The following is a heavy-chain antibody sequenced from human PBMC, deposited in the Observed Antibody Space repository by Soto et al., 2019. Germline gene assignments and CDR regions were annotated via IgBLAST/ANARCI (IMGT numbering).Heavy chain of an antibody. CDR1: GVRFSSHW. D-gene: IGHD2-15*01. V-gene: IGHV5-51*01. J-gene: IGHJ6*02. Sequence: GESLKISGKGSGVRFSSHWIGWVRQMAGKGLGWMASVYPGESDIRYSPSFQGQVTISADKSISTAYLQWSSLKASDTAMYNSATHRSSHSLRDAHLNIYAPDVWRQ. CDR3: ATHRSSHSLRDAHLNIYAPDV. CDR2: VYPGESDI.